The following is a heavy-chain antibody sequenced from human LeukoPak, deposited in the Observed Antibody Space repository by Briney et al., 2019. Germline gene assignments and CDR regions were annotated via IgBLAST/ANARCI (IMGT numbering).Heavy chain of an antibody. Sequence: GGSLRLSCAASGFTFDDYTMHWVRQAPGKGLEWVSLISWDGGSTYYADSVKGRFTISRDNSKNSLYLQMNSLRTEDTALYYCAKDGKNYFDYWGQGTLVTVSS. V-gene: IGHV3-43*01. J-gene: IGHJ4*02. CDR1: GFTFDDYT. CDR3: AKDGKNYFDY. CDR2: ISWDGGST.